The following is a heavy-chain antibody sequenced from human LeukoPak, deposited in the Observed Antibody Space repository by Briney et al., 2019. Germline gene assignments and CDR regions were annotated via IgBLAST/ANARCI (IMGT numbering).Heavy chain of an antibody. CDR1: GFTFSSYE. J-gene: IGHJ4*02. Sequence: GGSLRLSCAASGFTFSSYEMNWVRQAPGKGLEWVSYISSSGSTIYYADSVKGRFTISRDNAKNSLYLQMNSLRAEDTAVYYCARALGYNLGDYFDYWGLGTLVTVSS. D-gene: IGHD1-1*01. CDR3: ARALGYNLGDYFDY. V-gene: IGHV3-48*03. CDR2: ISSSGSTI.